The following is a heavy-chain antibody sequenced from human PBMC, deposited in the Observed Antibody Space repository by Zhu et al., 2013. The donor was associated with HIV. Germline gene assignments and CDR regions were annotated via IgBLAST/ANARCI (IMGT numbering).Heavy chain of an antibody. CDR1: GGTFNKFA. V-gene: IGHV1-69*06. D-gene: IGHD2-8*02. CDR2: IIPISGTR. CDR3: VRVLDLLGPDF. J-gene: IGHJ4*02. Sequence: QVQLVQSGPEVKKPGSSVKVSCKASGGTFNKFAVSWVRQAPGQGLEWMGGIIPISGTRKYAQKFQGRVTLTADKSTSTAYMELSSLRSEDTAVYFCVRVLDLLGPDFWGQGTLVTVSS.